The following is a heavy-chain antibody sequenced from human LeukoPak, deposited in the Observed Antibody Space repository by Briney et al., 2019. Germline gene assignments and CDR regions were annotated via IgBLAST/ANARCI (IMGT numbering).Heavy chain of an antibody. D-gene: IGHD3-16*02. V-gene: IGHV4-34*01. J-gene: IGHJ5*02. CDR1: GGSFSGYY. Sequence: SETLSLTCAVYGGSFSGYYWSWIRQPPGKGLEWIGEINHSGSTNYNPSLKSRVTISVDTSKNQFSLKLSSVTAADTAVYYCARDSVPPAPNKYVWGSYLSNWFDPWGQGTLVTVSS. CDR2: INHSGST. CDR3: ARDSVPPAPNKYVWGSYLSNWFDP.